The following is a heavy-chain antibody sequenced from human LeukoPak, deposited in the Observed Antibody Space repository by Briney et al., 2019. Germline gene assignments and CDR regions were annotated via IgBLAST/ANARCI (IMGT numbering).Heavy chain of an antibody. CDR1: GDSVSSNSVT. CDR2: TYYRSTWYN. V-gene: IGHV6-1*01. Sequence: SQTLSLTCAISGDSVSSNSVTWNWIRQSPSRGLEWLGRTYYRSTWYNDYAVSVRGRITVNPDTSKNQFSLHLNSVTPEDTAVYYCAQQVGYCSRGNCYFTYWGQGTLVTVSS. J-gene: IGHJ4*02. CDR3: AQQVGYCSRGNCYFTY. D-gene: IGHD2-15*01.